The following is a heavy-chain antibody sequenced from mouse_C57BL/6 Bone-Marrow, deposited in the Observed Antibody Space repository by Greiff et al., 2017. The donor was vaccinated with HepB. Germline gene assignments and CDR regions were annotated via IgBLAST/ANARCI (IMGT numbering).Heavy chain of an antibody. CDR2: IDPENGDT. CDR1: GFNIKDDY. D-gene: IGHD1-1*01. J-gene: IGHJ2*01. CDR3: TTYYYGFDY. Sequence: VQLQQSGAELVRPGDSVKLSCTASGFNIKDDYMHWVKQRPEQGLEWIGWIDPENGDTEYASKFQGKATITADTSSNTAYLQLSSLTSEDTAVYYCTTYYYGFDYWGQGTTLTVSS. V-gene: IGHV14-4*01.